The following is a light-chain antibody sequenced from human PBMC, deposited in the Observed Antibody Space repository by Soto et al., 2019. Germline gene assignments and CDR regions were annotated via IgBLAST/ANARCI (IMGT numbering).Light chain of an antibody. V-gene: IGLV2-8*01. J-gene: IGLJ2*01. CDR1: SSDVGGYNY. CDR2: EVS. CDR3: SSYTSSSTLV. Sequence: QSVLTQPPSASGSPGQSVTISCIGTSSDVGGYNYVSWYQQHPGKAPKLIISEVSKRPSGVPDRFSGSKSGNTASLTVSGLQAEDEADYYCSSYTSSSTLVFGGGTKLTVL.